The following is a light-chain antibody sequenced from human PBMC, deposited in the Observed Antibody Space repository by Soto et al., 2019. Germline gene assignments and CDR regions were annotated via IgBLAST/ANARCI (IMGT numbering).Light chain of an antibody. V-gene: IGKV3-11*01. CDR3: QQRHMWPIT. CDR1: RGFRGL. Sequence: EGVLTQSPVQLSLSPWERAPLFCRASRGFRGLLAWYQQKPGQGPRLLIYDAYTRATGIPPRFSGSGSGTDFTLTISSLESEDSAVYYCQQRHMWPITFGQGTRLEI. J-gene: IGKJ5*01. CDR2: DAY.